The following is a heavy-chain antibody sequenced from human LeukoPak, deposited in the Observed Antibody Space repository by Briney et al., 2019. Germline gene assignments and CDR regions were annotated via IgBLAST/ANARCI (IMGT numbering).Heavy chain of an antibody. Sequence: PSETLSLTCTVSGGSISSYYWSWIRQPAGKGLEWIGRIYTSGSTNYNPSLKSRVTMSVDTSKNQFSLKLSSVTAADTAVYYCARNSGITIFGVVITPQSSGMDVWGQGTTVTVSS. J-gene: IGHJ6*02. CDR3: ARNSGITIFGVVITPQSSGMDV. D-gene: IGHD3-3*01. CDR1: GGSISSYY. V-gene: IGHV4-4*07. CDR2: IYTSGST.